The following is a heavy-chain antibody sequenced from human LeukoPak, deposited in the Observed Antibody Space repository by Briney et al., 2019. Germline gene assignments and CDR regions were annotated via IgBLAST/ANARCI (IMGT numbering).Heavy chain of an antibody. D-gene: IGHD5-24*01. J-gene: IGHJ4*02. CDR1: GFTVSSNY. CDR2: IYSGGST. V-gene: IGHV3-53*01. CDR3: AREVGPFHQLDY. Sequence: GGSLSLSCAASGFTVSSNYMSWVRQAPGKGLEWVSVIYSGGSTYYADSVKGRFTISRDNSKNTLYLQMNSLRAEDTAVYYCAREVGPFHQLDYWGQGTLVTVSS.